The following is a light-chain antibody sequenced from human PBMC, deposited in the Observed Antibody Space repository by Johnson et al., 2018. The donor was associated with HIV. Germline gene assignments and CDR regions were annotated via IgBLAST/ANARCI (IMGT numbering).Light chain of an antibody. Sequence: QYVLTQPPSVSAAPGQKVTISCSGSSSNIGNNYVSWYQHLPGRAPKLLIYEINKRPSGIPDRFSASKSGSSATLDITGLQTGDEADYYCGTWDSSLSAGVFGTGTKVTVL. V-gene: IGLV1-51*02. CDR2: EIN. CDR1: SSNIGNNY. J-gene: IGLJ1*01. CDR3: GTWDSSLSAGV.